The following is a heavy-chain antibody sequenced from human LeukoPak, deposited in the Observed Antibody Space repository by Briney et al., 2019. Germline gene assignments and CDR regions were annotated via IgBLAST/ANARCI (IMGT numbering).Heavy chain of an antibody. Sequence: SETLSLTCGVSGGSISSGRYSWNWIRQPPGKGLEWIAYIYVGGNTYYNPSLKSRVTISVDKSKNQFSLRLSSVTAADTAVYYCARFNFGSGIDPWGQGTLVAVSS. V-gene: IGHV4-30-2*01. J-gene: IGHJ5*02. D-gene: IGHD3-10*01. CDR3: ARFNFGSGIDP. CDR1: GGSISSGRYS. CDR2: IYVGGNT.